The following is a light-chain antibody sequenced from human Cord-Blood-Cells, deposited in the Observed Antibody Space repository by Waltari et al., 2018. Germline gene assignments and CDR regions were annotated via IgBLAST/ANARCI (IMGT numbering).Light chain of an antibody. J-gene: IGKJ1*01. Sequence: DIQMTQSPSSLSASVGGRVTITCRASQSISSYLNWYQQKPGKAPKLLIYAASSLQSGVPSRFSGSGSGQDFTLSISSLQPEDFATYYCKQSYSTPRTFGQGTKVEIK. CDR3: KQSYSTPRT. CDR1: QSISSY. V-gene: IGKV1-39*01. CDR2: AAS.